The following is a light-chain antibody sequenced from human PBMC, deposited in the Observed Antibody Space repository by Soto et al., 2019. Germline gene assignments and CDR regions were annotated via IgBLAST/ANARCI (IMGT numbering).Light chain of an antibody. CDR2: EVS. J-gene: IGLJ3*02. Sequence: QSALTQPASVSGSPGQSITISCTGTSSDVGGYNYVSWYQQYPGKAPKLIIFEVSNRPSGVSDRFSGSKSGNTASLTISGVQTEDEATYFCSSYTSSDTLVFGGGTKLTVL. CDR1: SSDVGGYNY. CDR3: SSYTSSDTLV. V-gene: IGLV2-14*01.